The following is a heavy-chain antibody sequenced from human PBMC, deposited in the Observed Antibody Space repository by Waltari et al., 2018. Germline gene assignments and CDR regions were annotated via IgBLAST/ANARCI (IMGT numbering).Heavy chain of an antibody. V-gene: IGHV3-72*01. D-gene: IGHD5-12*01. Sequence: EVQLVESGGGLVQPGGSLRLSCAASGIIFRDHYMDWVRQATGKGVEVVSRIAPKPDNYVTGYAASVQGRFTISRDDSKNSLYLQMNSLETEDTALYYCARVGYSSGSEDYWGQGTLVTVSS. J-gene: IGHJ4*02. CDR2: IAPKPDNYVT. CDR3: ARVGYSSGSEDY. CDR1: GIIFRDHY.